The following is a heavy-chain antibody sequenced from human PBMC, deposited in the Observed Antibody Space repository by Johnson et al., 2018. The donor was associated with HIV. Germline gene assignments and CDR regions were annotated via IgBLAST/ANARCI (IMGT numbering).Heavy chain of an antibody. Sequence: RSLRLSCAASGFTFSNYGIHWVRQAPGKGLEWVASTWFDGSKKYYSDSVRGRFIISRDNSKNTLYLQMNSLRAEDTALYFCARVAAFDVWGQGTLVTVSS. CDR2: TWFDGSKK. D-gene: IGHD2-15*01. CDR3: ARVAAFDV. V-gene: IGHV3-33*03. CDR1: GFTFSNYG. J-gene: IGHJ3*01.